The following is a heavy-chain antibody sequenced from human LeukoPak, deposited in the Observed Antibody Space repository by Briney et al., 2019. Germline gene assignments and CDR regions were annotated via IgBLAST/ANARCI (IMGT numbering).Heavy chain of an antibody. CDR2: ISSSSFYT. J-gene: IGHJ4*02. D-gene: IGHD3-9*01. V-gene: IGHV3-11*06. Sequence: GGSLRLSCAASGFTFSDYYMSWIRQAPGKGLEWISYISSSSFYTSYVDSVKGRFTISRDNAKNSLYLQMNSLRAEDTAVYYCARDHRLRYFDWSDFDYWGQGTLVTVSS. CDR3: ARDHRLRYFDWSDFDY. CDR1: GFTFSDYY.